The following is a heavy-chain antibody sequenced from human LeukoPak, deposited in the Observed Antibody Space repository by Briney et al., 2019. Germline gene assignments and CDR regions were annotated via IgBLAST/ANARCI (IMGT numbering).Heavy chain of an antibody. CDR1: GFTFSDYY. V-gene: IGHV3-11*01. CDR3: ARASSSSWAPYFDY. CDR2: ISSSGSTI. D-gene: IGHD6-13*01. J-gene: IGHJ4*02. Sequence: GGSLRLSCAASGFTFSDYYMSWIRHAPGKGLEWVSYISSSGSTIYYADSVKGRFTISRDNAKNSLYLQMNSLRAEDTAVYYCARASSSSWAPYFDYWGQGTLVTVSS.